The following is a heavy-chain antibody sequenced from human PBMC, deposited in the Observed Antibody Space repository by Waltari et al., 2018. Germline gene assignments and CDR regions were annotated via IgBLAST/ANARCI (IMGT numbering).Heavy chain of an antibody. CDR1: GGSFSGYR. CDR2: FDQNGRT. CDR3: ARGLESYNWFDP. V-gene: IGHV4-34*04. Sequence: QVRLEQWGAGQFKSSEILSLTCAVYGGSFSGYRCNWIRQSPGKGVEWIGDFDQNGRTKDNPSLESRTIISLDTYKKQFSLTLSAVTAADTSLYYCARGLESYNWFDPWGQGTLVTVSS. J-gene: IGHJ5*02. D-gene: IGHD1-1*01.